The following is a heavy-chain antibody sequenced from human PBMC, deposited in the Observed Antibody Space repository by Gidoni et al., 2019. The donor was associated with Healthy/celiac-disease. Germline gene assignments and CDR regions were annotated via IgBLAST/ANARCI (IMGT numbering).Heavy chain of an antibody. CDR3: AREGAYYDSSGYSIRAFDI. V-gene: IGHV4-59*01. CDR1: GGSTSSYY. J-gene: IGHJ3*02. Sequence: QVQLQESGPGLVKPSETLSPTCTVSGGSTSSYYWSWIRQPPGKGLEWIGYIYDSGSTNYNPSRKSRVTISVDTSKDHFSLKLSSVTGADTAVYYCAREGAYYDSSGYSIRAFDIWGQGTMVTVSS. D-gene: IGHD3-22*01. CDR2: IYDSGST.